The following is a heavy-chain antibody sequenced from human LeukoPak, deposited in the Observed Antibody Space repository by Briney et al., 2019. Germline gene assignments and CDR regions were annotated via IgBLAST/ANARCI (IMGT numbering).Heavy chain of an antibody. V-gene: IGHV3-23*01. CDR1: GFTFSSYG. CDR3: AGRGSGSYFDY. J-gene: IGHJ4*02. CDR2: ISGSGGST. D-gene: IGHD3-10*01. Sequence: GGSLRLSCAASGFTFSSYGMSRVRQAPGKGLEWVSAISGSGGSTYYADSVKGRFTISRDNSKNTLYLQMHSLRAEDTAVYYCAGRGSGSYFDYWGQGTLVTVSS.